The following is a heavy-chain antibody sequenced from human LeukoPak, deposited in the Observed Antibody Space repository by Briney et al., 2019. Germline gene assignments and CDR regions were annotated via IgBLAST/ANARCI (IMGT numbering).Heavy chain of an antibody. Sequence: PGGSLRLSCAASGFTFSNYAMHWVRQAPGKGLEWVAFIRYDGSNKYYADSVKGRFTISRDNSKNTLYLQMNSLRAEDTAVYYCVTSRQQYWGQGTLVTVSS. V-gene: IGHV3-30*02. J-gene: IGHJ4*02. D-gene: IGHD6-13*01. CDR3: VTSRQQY. CDR1: GFTFSNYA. CDR2: IRYDGSNK.